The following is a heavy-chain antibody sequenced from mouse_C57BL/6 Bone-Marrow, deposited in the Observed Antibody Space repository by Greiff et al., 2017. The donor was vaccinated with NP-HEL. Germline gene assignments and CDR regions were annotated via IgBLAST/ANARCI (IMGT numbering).Heavy chain of an antibody. Sequence: EVKLMESGPGLVKPSQSLSLTCSVTGYSITSGYYWNWIRQFPGNKLEWMGYISYDGSNNYNPSLKNRISITRDTSKNQFFLKLNSVTTEDTATYYCARKRLRAMDYWGQGTSVTVSS. D-gene: IGHD2-2*01. J-gene: IGHJ4*01. CDR2: ISYDGSN. V-gene: IGHV3-6*01. CDR3: ARKRLRAMDY. CDR1: GYSITSGYY.